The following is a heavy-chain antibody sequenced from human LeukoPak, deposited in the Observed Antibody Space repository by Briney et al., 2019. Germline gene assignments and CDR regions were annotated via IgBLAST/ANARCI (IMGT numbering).Heavy chain of an antibody. D-gene: IGHD1-26*01. J-gene: IGHJ4*02. CDR1: GFTFSSYG. CDR2: IRYDGSNK. CDR3: ARIVGATDQYFDY. Sequence: PGGSLRLSCVVSGFTFSSYGMHWVRQAPGKGLEWVAFIRYDGSNKYYADSVRGRFTISRDNSKNTLYLQMSSLRAEDTAVYYCARIVGATDQYFDYWGQRTLVTVSS. V-gene: IGHV3-30*02.